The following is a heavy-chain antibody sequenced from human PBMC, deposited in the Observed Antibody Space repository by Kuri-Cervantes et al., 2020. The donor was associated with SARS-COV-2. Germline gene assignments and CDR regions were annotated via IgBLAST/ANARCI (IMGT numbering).Heavy chain of an antibody. J-gene: IGHJ4*02. D-gene: IGHD1-26*01. CDR1: GFTFSSYD. Sequence: GESLKISCAACGFTFSSYDMHWVRQATGKGLEWVSAIGTAGDTYYPGSVKGQFTISREHAKNSLYLQMNSLRAEDTALYHCARERSGSYDYWGQGTLVTVSS. V-gene: IGHV3-13*03. CDR2: IGTAGDT. CDR3: ARERSGSYDY.